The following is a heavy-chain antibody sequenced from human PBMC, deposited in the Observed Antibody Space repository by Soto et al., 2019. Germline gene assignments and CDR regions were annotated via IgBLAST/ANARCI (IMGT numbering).Heavy chain of an antibody. D-gene: IGHD2-21*01. Sequence: EVQLLESGGGLVQPGGSLRLSCLASGLTLRDFAMTWVLQATGKGLEWVAALRGGPGAPFYADSVRGRFTISRDDSKNTLSLQMNSLRADDTAVYYCAKPPSWLIEHVNGWGQGTLVTVSS. CDR2: LRGGPGAP. J-gene: IGHJ4*02. V-gene: IGHV3-23*01. CDR3: AKPPSWLIEHVNG. CDR1: GLTLRDFA.